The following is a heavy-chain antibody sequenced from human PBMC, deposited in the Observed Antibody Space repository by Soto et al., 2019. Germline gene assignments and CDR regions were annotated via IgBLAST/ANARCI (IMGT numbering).Heavy chain of an antibody. D-gene: IGHD2-2*01. V-gene: IGHV4-59*08. CDR3: ARHGDVVVPAATAIDYYYYYMDV. J-gene: IGHJ6*03. CDR1: VGSIRSYY. CDR2: IHYSGST. Sequence: SETLSLTCTVSVGSIRSYYWSWIRQPPGKGLEWIGYIHYSGSTNYNPSLKSRVTISVDTSKNQFSLKLSSVTAADTAVYYCARHGDVVVPAATAIDYYYYYMDVWGKGTTVTVS.